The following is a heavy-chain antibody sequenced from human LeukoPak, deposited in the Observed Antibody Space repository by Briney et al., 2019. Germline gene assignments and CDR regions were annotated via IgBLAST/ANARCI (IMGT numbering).Heavy chain of an antibody. Sequence: PSETLSLTCAVYGGSFSGYYWSWIRQPPGKGLEWIGEINHSGSTNYNPSLKSRVTILVDTSKNQFSLKLSSVTAADTAVYYCARLNWGSTSFDYWGQGTLVTVSS. CDR2: INHSGST. D-gene: IGHD7-27*01. V-gene: IGHV4-34*01. CDR3: ARLNWGSTSFDY. J-gene: IGHJ4*02. CDR1: GGSFSGYY.